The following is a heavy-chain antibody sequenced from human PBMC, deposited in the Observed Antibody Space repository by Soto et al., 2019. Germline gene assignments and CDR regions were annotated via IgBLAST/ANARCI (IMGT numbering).Heavy chain of an antibody. CDR1: GGTFSSYA. Sequence: ASVKVSCKASGGTFSSYAISWVRQAPGQGLEWMGGIIPIFGTANYAQKFQGRVTITADESTSTAYMELSSLRSEDTAVYYCARALRSGYYPSGYWGQGTLVTVYS. CDR2: IIPIFGTA. D-gene: IGHD3-22*01. CDR3: ARALRSGYYPSGY. J-gene: IGHJ4*02. V-gene: IGHV1-69*13.